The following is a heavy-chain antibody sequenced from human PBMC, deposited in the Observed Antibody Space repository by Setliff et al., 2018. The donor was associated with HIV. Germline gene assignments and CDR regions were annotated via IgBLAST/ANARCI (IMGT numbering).Heavy chain of an antibody. CDR1: GFTFSSYE. V-gene: IGHV3-48*03. CDR2: ISSSGSTI. CDR3: ASTGLLLPRFGASYYYYGMDV. D-gene: IGHD3-10*01. Sequence: GGSLRLSCAASGFTFSSYEMNWVRQAPGKGLEWVSYISSSGSTIYYADSVKGRFTISRDNAKNSLYLQMNSLRAEDTAVYFCASTGLLLPRFGASYYYYGMDVWGQGTTVT. J-gene: IGHJ6*02.